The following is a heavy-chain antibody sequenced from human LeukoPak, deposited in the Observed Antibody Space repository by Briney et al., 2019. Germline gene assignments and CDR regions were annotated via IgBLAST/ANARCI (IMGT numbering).Heavy chain of an antibody. J-gene: IGHJ4*02. CDR2: ISYDGSTK. V-gene: IGHV3-30*18. CDR1: GFTFSTYG. CDR3: AKKRDILTGYSSFDY. Sequence: PGRSLRLSCAASGFTFSTYGMHWVRQAPGKGLEWVAIISYDGSTKYYADSVKGRFTVSRDNSKNTLYLEMNSLRAEDTAVYYCAKKRDILTGYSSFDYWGQGTLVTVSS. D-gene: IGHD3-9*01.